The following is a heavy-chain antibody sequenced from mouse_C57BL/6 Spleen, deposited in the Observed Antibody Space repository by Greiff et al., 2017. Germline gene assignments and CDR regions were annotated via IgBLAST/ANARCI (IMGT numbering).Heavy chain of an antibody. CDR2: INPKTGGT. J-gene: IGHJ4*01. Sequence: EVQLQQSGPELVKPGASVKMSCKASGYTFTDYNMHWVKQSHGKSLEWIGYINPKTGGTSYNQKFKGKATLTVNKSASTAYMELRCLTSECSAVYYCARAYNSNAMDYWGQGTSVTVSS. CDR1: GYTFTDYN. D-gene: IGHD2-5*01. CDR3: ARAYNSNAMDY. V-gene: IGHV1-22*01.